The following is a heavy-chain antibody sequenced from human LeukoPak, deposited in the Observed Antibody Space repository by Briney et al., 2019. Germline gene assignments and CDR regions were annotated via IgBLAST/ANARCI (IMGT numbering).Heavy chain of an antibody. CDR3: ARAPELAYQLPYNWFDP. J-gene: IGHJ5*02. CDR2: MNPNSGNT. CDR1: GYTFTSYD. Sequence: ASVKVSCKASGYTFTSYDINWVRQATGQGLEWMGWMNPNSGNTGYAQKFQGRVTITRNTSISTAYMELSSLRSEDTAVYYCARAPELAYQLPYNWFDPWGQGTLVTVSS. V-gene: IGHV1-8*01. D-gene: IGHD2-2*01.